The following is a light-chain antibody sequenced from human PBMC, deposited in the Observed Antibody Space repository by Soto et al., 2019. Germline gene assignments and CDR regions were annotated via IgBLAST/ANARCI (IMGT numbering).Light chain of an antibody. J-gene: IGLJ1*01. CDR3: GTWDSSLSAYV. Sequence: QSVLTRPPSVSAAPGQKVPISGLGRSSNIENNYVSWYRQFPGTAPKLLIYEDHKRPSGIPDRFSGSKSGTSATLDITGLQTGDEADYYCGTWDSSLSAYVFATGTKLTVL. CDR1: SSNIENNY. V-gene: IGLV1-51*02. CDR2: EDH.